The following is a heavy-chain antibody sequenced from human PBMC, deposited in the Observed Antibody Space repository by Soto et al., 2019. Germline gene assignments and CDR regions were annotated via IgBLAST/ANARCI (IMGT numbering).Heavy chain of an antibody. CDR3: ARDLFKLTSFFNDSRAYYYDP. J-gene: IGHJ5*02. D-gene: IGHD3-22*01. V-gene: IGHV3-48*02. Sequence: GGSLRLSCSASGFTFSSYSMNWVRQAPGKGLEWVSYISSSSSTIYYADSVKGRFTISRDNAKNSLYLQMNSLRDEDTAVYYCARDLFKLTSFFNDSRAYYYDPWGQETVVTVSS. CDR2: ISSSSSTI. CDR1: GFTFSSYS.